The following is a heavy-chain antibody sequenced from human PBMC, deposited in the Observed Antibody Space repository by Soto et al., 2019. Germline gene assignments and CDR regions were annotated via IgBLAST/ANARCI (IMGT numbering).Heavy chain of an antibody. Sequence: PGWSLRLCCASSVFTFISSVMHWVRQAPGKGLEWVTVISYDGSSKHYADSVKGRFTISRDNSKNTLYLQMSSLRAEDTAVYYCARSYCGDDCALDYWGQGTLVTVSS. D-gene: IGHD2-21*02. CDR3: ARSYCGDDCALDY. CDR2: ISYDGSSK. CDR1: VFTFISSV. J-gene: IGHJ4*02. V-gene: IGHV3-30-3*01.